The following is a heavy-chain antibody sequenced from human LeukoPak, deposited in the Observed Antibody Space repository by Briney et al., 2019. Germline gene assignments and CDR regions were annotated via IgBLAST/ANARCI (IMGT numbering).Heavy chain of an antibody. CDR2: IHTSGST. CDR3: ARGDSSGYKLGAFDI. Sequence: SETLSLTCSVSGGSISTYYGTWIRLSAGKGLEWIGRIHTSGSTNYNPSLKSRVTMSVDTSKNQFSLKVTSVSAADAGVYYCARGDSSGYKLGAFDIWGQGTMVTVSS. J-gene: IGHJ3*02. D-gene: IGHD3-22*01. V-gene: IGHV4-4*07. CDR1: GGSISTYY.